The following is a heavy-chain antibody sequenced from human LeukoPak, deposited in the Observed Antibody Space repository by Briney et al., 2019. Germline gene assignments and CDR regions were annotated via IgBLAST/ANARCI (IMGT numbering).Heavy chain of an antibody. CDR3: ARHADYGDYSNWFDP. CDR2: IYPGDSDT. D-gene: IGHD4-17*01. J-gene: IGHJ5*02. Sequence: GESLKISCKGSGCSFTSYWIGWVRQMPGKGLEWMGIIYPGDSDTRYSPSFQGQVTISADKSISTAYLQWSSLKASDTAMYYCARHADYGDYSNWFDPWGQGTLVTVPS. V-gene: IGHV5-51*01. CDR1: GCSFTSYW.